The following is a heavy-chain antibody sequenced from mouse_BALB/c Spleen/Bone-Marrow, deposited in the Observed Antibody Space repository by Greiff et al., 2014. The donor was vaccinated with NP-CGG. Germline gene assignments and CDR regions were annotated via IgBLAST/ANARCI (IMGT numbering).Heavy chain of an antibody. CDR2: ISDGGTYT. CDR3: ARSGERYGAMDY. V-gene: IGHV5-4*02. CDR1: GFTFSDFY. J-gene: IGHJ4*01. Sequence: EVKLMESGGGLVKPGGSLKLSCAASGFTFSDFYMFWFRQTPEKRLEWVATISDGGTYTYCPDSVKGRFTISRDNAKNNLYLQMSSLKSEDTAMYYCARSGERYGAMDYWGQGTSVTVSS. D-gene: IGHD1-1*02.